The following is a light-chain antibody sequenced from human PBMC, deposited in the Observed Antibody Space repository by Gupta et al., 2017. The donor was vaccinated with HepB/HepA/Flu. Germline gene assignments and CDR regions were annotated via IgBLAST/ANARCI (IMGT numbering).Light chain of an antibody. V-gene: IGKV1-8*01. CDR2: DAS. CDR1: QGISNH. J-gene: IGKJ1*01. CDR3: QQYDDCLSWT. Sequence: AIRMTQTPSSFSASTGDRVTITCRASQGISNHLVWYQQKPGKAPKLLIFDASILNSGVPSRFSGSGCGTDFTLTISNRQSEDFAAYYCQQYDDCLSWTFGQGTKVEIK.